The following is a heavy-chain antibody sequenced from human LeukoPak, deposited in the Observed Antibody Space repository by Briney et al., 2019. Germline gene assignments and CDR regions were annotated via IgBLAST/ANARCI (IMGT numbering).Heavy chain of an antibody. D-gene: IGHD3-10*01. Sequence: SGGSLRLSCAASGFTVSSNYMSWVRQAPGKGLEWVSVIYSGGSTYYADSVQGRFTISRDNSNNTLYLQMNSLRAEDTAVYYCQGSGSYYKGGTFDYWGQGTLVTVSS. J-gene: IGHJ4*02. CDR2: IYSGGST. V-gene: IGHV3-66*01. CDR1: GFTVSSNY. CDR3: QGSGSYYKGGTFDY.